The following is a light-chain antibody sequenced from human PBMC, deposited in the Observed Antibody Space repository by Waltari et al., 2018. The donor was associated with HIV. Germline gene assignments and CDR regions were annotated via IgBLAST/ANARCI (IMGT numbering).Light chain of an antibody. CDR1: QTVLYSSDIRDY. CDR3: QQYYTTPQS. V-gene: IGKV4-1*01. Sequence: DIVLTQSPDSMAVSLGERATVNCTSSQTVLYSSDIRDYLAWYQVRPGQPPQLLIYWASTRQSGVPDRFSGSGSGTHFTLTISGLQAEDVAIYYCQQYYTTPQSFGQGTRLEI. J-gene: IGKJ2*03. CDR2: WAS.